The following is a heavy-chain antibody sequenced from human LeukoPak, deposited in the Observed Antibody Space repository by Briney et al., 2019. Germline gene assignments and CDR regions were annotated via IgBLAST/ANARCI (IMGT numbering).Heavy chain of an antibody. J-gene: IGHJ6*03. Sequence: PGGSLRLSRAASGYTFSSYWMSWVRQAPGKGLEWVANIKQDGSEKYYVDSVKGRFTISRDNAKNSLYLQMNSLRAEDTAVYYCARDSAAAGMFYYYYMDVWGKGTTVTVSS. V-gene: IGHV3-7*01. CDR3: ARDSAAAGMFYYYYMDV. D-gene: IGHD6-13*01. CDR1: GYTFSSYW. CDR2: IKQDGSEK.